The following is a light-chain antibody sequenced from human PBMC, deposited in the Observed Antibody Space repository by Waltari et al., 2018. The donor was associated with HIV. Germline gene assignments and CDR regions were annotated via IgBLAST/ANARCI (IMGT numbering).Light chain of an antibody. V-gene: IGLV1-44*01. CDR2: NNN. CDR3: ATWDDSLNAL. CDR1: RSHIGSNP. J-gene: IGLJ2*01. Sequence: QSVLTQPPSASGTPGQRVTISCSGRRSHIGSNPVSRYQHLPGTAPKLLMYNNNQRPSGVPDRFSGSKSGTSASLAISGLQSEDEADYYCATWDDSLNALFGGGTKLTV.